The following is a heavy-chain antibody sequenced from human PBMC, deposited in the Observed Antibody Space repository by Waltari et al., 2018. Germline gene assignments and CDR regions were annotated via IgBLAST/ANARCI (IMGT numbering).Heavy chain of an antibody. Sequence: EVQLVESGGGLVQPGGSLRLSCAASGFTFSSYWMSWVRQAPGKGLEWVANIKQDGREQYYVDSVSGLFTISRDNSKNSLYLQMNCLRAEDTAVYYCARGVRYYDSSGYYFFDYWGQGTLVTVSS. CDR2: IKQDGREQ. D-gene: IGHD3-22*01. V-gene: IGHV3-7*01. J-gene: IGHJ4*02. CDR1: GFTFSSYW. CDR3: ARGVRYYDSSGYYFFDY.